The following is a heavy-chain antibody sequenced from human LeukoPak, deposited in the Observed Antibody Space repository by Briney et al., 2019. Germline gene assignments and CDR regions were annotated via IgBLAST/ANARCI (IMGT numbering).Heavy chain of an antibody. J-gene: IGHJ3*02. V-gene: IGHV1-2*02. CDR2: INPNSGDT. CDR3: ASRSSSYTRDAFDI. Sequence: ASVKVSRKASVYSFTGYYMHWVRQAPGQGVEWVVWINPNSGDTNYTKKFQGRVTMTRDTSISTAYIELSRLRSDDTAVYYSASRSSSYTRDAFDIWGQGTMVTVSS. CDR1: VYSFTGYY. D-gene: IGHD3-22*01.